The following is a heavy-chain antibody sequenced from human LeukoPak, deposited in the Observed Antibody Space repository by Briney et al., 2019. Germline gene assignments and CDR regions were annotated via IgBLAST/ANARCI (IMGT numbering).Heavy chain of an antibody. D-gene: IGHD6-13*01. CDR1: GGTFSSYA. CDR3: ASGAWGGKGIATTFDY. Sequence: GASVKVSCMASGGTFSSYAISWVRQAPGQGLEWMGGIIPIFGTANYAQKFQGRVTITADESTSTAYMELSSLRSEDTAVYYCASGAWGGKGIATTFDYWGQGTLVTVSS. J-gene: IGHJ4*02. CDR2: IIPIFGTA. V-gene: IGHV1-69*13.